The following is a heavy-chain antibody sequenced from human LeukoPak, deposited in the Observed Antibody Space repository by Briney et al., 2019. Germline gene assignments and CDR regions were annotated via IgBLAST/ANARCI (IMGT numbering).Heavy chain of an antibody. Sequence: PGGSLRLSCAASGFTFSSYWMSWVRQAPGKGLEWVANIKQDGSEKYYVDSVKGRFTISRDNAKNSLYLQMNSLRAEDTAVYYCARDHYDFWSGYDYYYYYYMDVWGKGTTVTVSS. V-gene: IGHV3-7*01. CDR2: IKQDGSEK. J-gene: IGHJ6*03. CDR1: GFTFSSYW. CDR3: ARDHYDFWSGYDYYYYYYMDV. D-gene: IGHD3-3*01.